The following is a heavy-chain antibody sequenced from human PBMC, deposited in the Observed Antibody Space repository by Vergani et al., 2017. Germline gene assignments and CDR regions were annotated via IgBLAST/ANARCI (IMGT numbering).Heavy chain of an antibody. CDR3: ASRSGSYYYYYMDV. J-gene: IGHJ6*03. Sequence: EVQLVESGGGLVKPGGSLRLSCAASGFTFSSYSMNWVRQAPGKGLEWVSSISSSSSYIYYADSVKGRFTISRDNAKNSLYLQMNSLRAEDTAVYYCASRSGSYYYYYMDVWGKGTTVTVSS. CDR2: ISSSSSYI. D-gene: IGHD1-26*01. CDR1: GFTFSSYS. V-gene: IGHV3-21*01.